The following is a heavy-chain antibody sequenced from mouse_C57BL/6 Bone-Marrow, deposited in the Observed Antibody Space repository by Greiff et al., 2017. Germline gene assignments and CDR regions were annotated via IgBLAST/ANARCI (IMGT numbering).Heavy chain of an antibody. CDR2: IHPSDSDP. CDR3: AIKGYGSSWGFAY. V-gene: IGHV1-74*01. J-gene: IGHJ3*01. Sequence: VQLQQPGAELVKPGASVKVSCKASGYTFTSYWMHWVKQRPGQGLEWIGRIHPSDSDPNYNQKFKGKATLTVDKSSSTAYMQLSSLTSEDSAVYYCAIKGYGSSWGFAYGGQGTLVTVSA. CDR1: GYTFTSYW. D-gene: IGHD1-1*01.